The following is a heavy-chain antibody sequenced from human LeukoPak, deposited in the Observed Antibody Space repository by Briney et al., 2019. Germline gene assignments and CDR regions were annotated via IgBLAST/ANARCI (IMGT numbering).Heavy chain of an antibody. V-gene: IGHV3-48*03. D-gene: IGHD4/OR15-4a*01. J-gene: IGHJ4*02. CDR3: AREPTIPYFDY. CDR2: ISSSGTVI. CDR1: GFTFSTYE. Sequence: GGSLRLSCAASGFTFSTYEMNRVRQAPGKGLEWVSYISSSGTVIYYADSVKGRFTISRDNAKKSLYLQMNSLRAEDTAVYYCAREPTIPYFDYWGQGTLVTVPS.